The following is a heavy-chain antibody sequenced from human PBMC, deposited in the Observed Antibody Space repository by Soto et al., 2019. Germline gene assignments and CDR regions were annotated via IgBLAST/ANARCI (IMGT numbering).Heavy chain of an antibody. CDR1: GGSISSYY. CDR3: ARRAVAGKSWYFDY. D-gene: IGHD6-19*01. J-gene: IGHJ4*02. Sequence: PSETLSLTCTVSGGSISSYYWSWIRQPPGKGLEWIGHIYYSGSTNYNPSLKSRVTISVDTSKNQFSLKLSSVTAADTAVYYCARRAVAGKSWYFDYWGQGTLVTVSS. CDR2: IYYSGST. V-gene: IGHV4-59*01.